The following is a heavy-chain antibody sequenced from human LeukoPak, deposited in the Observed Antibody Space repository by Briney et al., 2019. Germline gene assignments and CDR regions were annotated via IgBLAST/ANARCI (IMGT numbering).Heavy chain of an antibody. D-gene: IGHD3-9*01. J-gene: IGHJ4*02. Sequence: SETLSLTCTVSGGSISSYYWSWIRQPAGKGLEWIGRIYTSGSTNYNPSLKSRVTMSVDTSKNQFSLKLSSATAADTAVYYCARDSHYDILTGYFHFDYWGQGTLVTVSS. V-gene: IGHV4-4*07. CDR3: ARDSHYDILTGYFHFDY. CDR2: IYTSGST. CDR1: GGSISSYY.